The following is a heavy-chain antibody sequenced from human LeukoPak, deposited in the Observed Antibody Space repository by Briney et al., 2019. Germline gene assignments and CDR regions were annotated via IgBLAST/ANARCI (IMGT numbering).Heavy chain of an antibody. V-gene: IGHV1-3*01. CDR3: ARTTRGSMDV. J-gene: IGHJ6*04. CDR2: INPGNGNT. Sequence: GAAVSVSYRACGYTYTIYYMHGVRRARGKGGEGMGWINPGNGNTKYSQTFQGRVPITRDTSASTAYLELSSLRSEDPAVYFCARTTRGSMDVWGKGTTVTVCS. D-gene: IGHD4-17*01. CDR1: GYTYTIYY.